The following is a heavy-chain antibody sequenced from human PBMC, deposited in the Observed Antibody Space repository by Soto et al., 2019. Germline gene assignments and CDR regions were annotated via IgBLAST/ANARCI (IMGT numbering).Heavy chain of an antibody. J-gene: IGHJ6*02. V-gene: IGHV5-51*01. D-gene: IGHD1-26*01. Sequence: GESLKISCKGSGYSFTSYWIGWVRQMPGKGLEWMGIIYPGDSDTRYSPSFQGQVTISADKSISTAYLQWSSLKASDTAMYYCARPGVGATKDLDYYYYGMDVWGQGTTVTVSS. CDR3: ARPGVGATKDLDYYYYGMDV. CDR2: IYPGDSDT. CDR1: GYSFTSYW.